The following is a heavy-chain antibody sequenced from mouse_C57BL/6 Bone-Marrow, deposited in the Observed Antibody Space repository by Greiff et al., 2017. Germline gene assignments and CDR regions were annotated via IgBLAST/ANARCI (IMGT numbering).Heavy chain of an antibody. D-gene: IGHD2-5*01. Sequence: VQLQQSGAELVRPGASVKLSCTASGFNITDDYMHWVKQRPEQGLEWIGWIDPENGDTEYASKFQGKATITADTSSNTAYLQLSSLTSEDAAVYYCTTGYYSNYVLCDYWGTGTTLTVSS. J-gene: IGHJ2*01. CDR1: GFNITDDY. CDR3: TTGYYSNYVLCDY. V-gene: IGHV14-4*01. CDR2: IDPENGDT.